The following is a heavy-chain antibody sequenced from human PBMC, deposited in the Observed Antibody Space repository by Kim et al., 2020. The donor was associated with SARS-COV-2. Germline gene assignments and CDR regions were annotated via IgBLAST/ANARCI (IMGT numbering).Heavy chain of an antibody. CDR1: GFTFDDYA. V-gene: IGHV3-9*01. CDR2: ISWNSGSI. CDR3: AKDRGSGRYGDNDAFDI. Sequence: GGSLRLSCAASGFTFDDYAMHWVRQAPGKGLEWVSGISWNSGSIGYADSVKGRFTISRDNAKNSLYLQMNSLRAEDTALYYCAKDRGSGRYGDNDAFDIWGQGTMVTVSS. D-gene: IGHD4-17*01. J-gene: IGHJ3*02.